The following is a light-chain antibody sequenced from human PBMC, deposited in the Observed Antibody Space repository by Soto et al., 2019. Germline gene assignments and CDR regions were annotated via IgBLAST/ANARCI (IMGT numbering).Light chain of an antibody. CDR1: QSILYSSNNKNY. J-gene: IGKJ5*01. V-gene: IGKV4-1*01. CDR2: WAS. Sequence: EIVMTQSPATLSVSLGERATINCKSSQSILYSSNNKNYLAWYQQKPGQPPKLLIYWASTRESGVPDRFSGSGSGTDFTLTISSLQTEDVAVYYCQQYYSTFITFGQGTRLEI. CDR3: QQYYSTFIT.